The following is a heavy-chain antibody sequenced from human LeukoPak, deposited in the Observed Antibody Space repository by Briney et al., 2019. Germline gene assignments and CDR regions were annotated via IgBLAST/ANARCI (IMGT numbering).Heavy chain of an antibody. J-gene: IGHJ4*02. V-gene: IGHV3-21*01. CDR3: ARISVVTTFRSPKYYFDY. CDR2: ISSSSSYI. Sequence: SGGSLRLSCAASGFTFSSHGMSWVRQAPGKGLEWVSSISSSSSYIYYADSVKGRFTISRDNAKNSLYLQMNSLRAEDTAVYYCARISVVTTFRSPKYYFDYWGQGTLVTVSS. D-gene: IGHD2/OR15-2a*01. CDR1: GFTFSSHG.